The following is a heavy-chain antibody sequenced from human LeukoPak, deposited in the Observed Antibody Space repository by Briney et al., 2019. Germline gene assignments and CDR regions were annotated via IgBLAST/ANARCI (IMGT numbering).Heavy chain of an antibody. J-gene: IGHJ4*02. D-gene: IGHD3-10*01. CDR2: INHRGST. Sequence: ASETLSLTCAVYGGSFSGYYWSWIRQPPGKGLEWIGEINHRGSTNYNPSLKSRVTISVDTSKNQFSLKLSSVTAADTAVYYCARRATNSRITMVRGVIVAANNHHFDYWGQGTLVTVSS. V-gene: IGHV4-34*01. CDR1: GGSFSGYY. CDR3: ARRATNSRITMVRGVIVAANNHHFDY.